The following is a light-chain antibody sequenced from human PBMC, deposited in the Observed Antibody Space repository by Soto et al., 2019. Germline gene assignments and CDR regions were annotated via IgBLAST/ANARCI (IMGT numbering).Light chain of an antibody. J-gene: IGKJ1*01. CDR3: QQYDSRRS. CDR1: QSVNNN. CDR2: DAS. V-gene: IGKV3-15*01. Sequence: VMTQSPATLSVSPGERATLSCRASQSVNNNLAWYQQRPGQAPRLLIYDASTRATGIPARFSGSGSGTEFTLTISSLQSEDFAVYHCQQYDSRRSFDQGTKVEIK.